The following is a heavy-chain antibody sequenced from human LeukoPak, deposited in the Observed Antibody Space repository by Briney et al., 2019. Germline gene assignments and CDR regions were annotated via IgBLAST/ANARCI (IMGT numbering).Heavy chain of an antibody. J-gene: IGHJ6*03. D-gene: IGHD3-10*01. CDR1: GGSISSGGYY. Sequence: SETLSLTCTVSGGSISSGGYYWSWIRQHPGKGLEWIGYIYYSGSTYYNPSLKSRVTMSVDTSKNQFSLKLSSVTAADTAVYYCARWVLGSGKNDYYYYMDVWGKGTTVTVSS. CDR2: IYYSGST. CDR3: ARWVLGSGKNDYYYYMDV. V-gene: IGHV4-31*03.